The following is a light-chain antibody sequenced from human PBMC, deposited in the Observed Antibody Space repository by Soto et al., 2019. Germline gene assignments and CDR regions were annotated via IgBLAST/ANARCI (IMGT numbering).Light chain of an antibody. CDR2: EVS. CDR3: ISYTSSNTYV. J-gene: IGLJ1*01. CDR1: SSVVGGYKY. V-gene: IGLV2-14*01. Sequence: QSVLTQPASVSGSPGQSITISCTGTSSVVGGYKYVSWYQQHPGKGPKLMIYEVSNRPSGVSDRFSGSKSGNTASLTISGLQAEDESDYYCISYTSSNTYVFGTGTKGTVL.